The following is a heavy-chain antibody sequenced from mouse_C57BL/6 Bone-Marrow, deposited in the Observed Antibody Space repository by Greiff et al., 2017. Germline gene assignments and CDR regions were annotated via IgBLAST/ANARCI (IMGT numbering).Heavy chain of an antibody. Sequence: QVQLPQPGAELVMPGSSVKLSCKASGYTFTSYWMPWVKQRPGQGLEWIGEIDPSDSYTNYTQKFKGKSTLTVDKSSSTAYMQLSSLTSEDSAVYYCARDPSTTVVATNYFDYWGQGTTLTGSS. J-gene: IGHJ2*01. CDR2: IDPSDSYT. CDR3: ARDPSTTVVATNYFDY. CDR1: GYTFTSYW. V-gene: IGHV1-69*01. D-gene: IGHD1-1*01.